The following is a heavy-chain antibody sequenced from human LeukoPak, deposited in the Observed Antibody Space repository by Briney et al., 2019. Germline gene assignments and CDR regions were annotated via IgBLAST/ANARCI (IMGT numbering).Heavy chain of an antibody. CDR3: AREEVQSIVGARSGFQH. V-gene: IGHV1-18*01. CDR1: GYTFTSYG. J-gene: IGHJ1*01. Sequence: ASVKVSCKASGYTFTSYGISWVRQAPGQGLEWMGWISAYNGNTNYAQKLQGRVTMTTDTSTSTAYMELRSLRSDDTAVYYCAREEVQSIVGARSGFQHWGQGTLVTVSS. CDR2: ISAYNGNT. D-gene: IGHD1-26*01.